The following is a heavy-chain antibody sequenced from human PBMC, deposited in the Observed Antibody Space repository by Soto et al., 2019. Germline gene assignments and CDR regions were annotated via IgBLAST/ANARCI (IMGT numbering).Heavy chain of an antibody. CDR3: TSSALIDYYYYYGMDV. CDR2: IRSKANSYAT. D-gene: IGHD3-22*01. V-gene: IGHV3-73*02. J-gene: IGHJ6*02. Sequence: EVQLVESGGGLVQPGGSLKLSCAASGFTFSGSAMHWVRQASGKGLEWVGRIRSKANSYATAYAASVKGRFTISRDDSKNTAYLPMNSLKTEDTAVYYCTSSALIDYYYYYGMDVWGQGTTVTVSS. CDR1: GFTFSGSA.